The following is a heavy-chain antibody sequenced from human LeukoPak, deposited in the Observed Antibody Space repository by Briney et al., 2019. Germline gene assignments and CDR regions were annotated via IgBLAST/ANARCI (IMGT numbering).Heavy chain of an antibody. D-gene: IGHD3-22*01. CDR1: GYTFTGYY. CDR2: INPNSGGT. J-gene: IGHJ4*02. Sequence: ASVKVSCKASGYTFTGYYMHWVRQAPGQGLEWMGWINPNSGGTNYAQKFQGRVTMTRDTSISTAYTELSRLRSDDTAVYYCARDFYGYYDSSGYYHYFDYWGQGTLVTVSS. V-gene: IGHV1-2*02. CDR3: ARDFYGYYDSSGYYHYFDY.